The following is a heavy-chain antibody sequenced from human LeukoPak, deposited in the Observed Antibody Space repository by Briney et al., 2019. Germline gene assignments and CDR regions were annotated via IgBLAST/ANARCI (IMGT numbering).Heavy chain of an antibody. V-gene: IGHV3-33*06. Sequence: PGRSLRLSCAASGFIFSSYGVHWVRQAPGKGLEWVAVIWYDGSNKYYADSVNGRFTISRDNSKNTLYLQMNSLRAEDTAVYYCAKDGQGGPENYFDYWGQGTLVTVSS. D-gene: IGHD3-16*01. CDR3: AKDGQGGPENYFDY. CDR2: IWYDGSNK. J-gene: IGHJ4*02. CDR1: GFIFSSYG.